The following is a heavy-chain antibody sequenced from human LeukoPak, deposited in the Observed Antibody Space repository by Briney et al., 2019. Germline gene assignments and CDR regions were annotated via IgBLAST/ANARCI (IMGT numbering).Heavy chain of an antibody. D-gene: IGHD1-26*01. Sequence: SETLSLTCTASGGSISSSSYYWGWIRQPPGKGLEWIGSIYYSGSTYYNPSLRSRVTLSVDTPKNQFSFKLTSVTAADTAVYYCARHYSGTYAFDYWGQGILVTVSS. CDR2: IYYSGST. CDR3: ARHYSGTYAFDY. CDR1: GGSISSSSYY. J-gene: IGHJ4*02. V-gene: IGHV4-39*01.